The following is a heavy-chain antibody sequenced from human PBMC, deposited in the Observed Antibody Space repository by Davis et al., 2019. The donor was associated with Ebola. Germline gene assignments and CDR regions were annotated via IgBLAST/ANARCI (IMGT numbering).Heavy chain of an antibody. CDR3: ARERGYYYGSGSQKDYYYYGMDV. J-gene: IGHJ6*02. CDR1: GFTFSSYW. D-gene: IGHD3-10*01. CDR2: IKQDGSEK. Sequence: PGGSLRLSCAASGFTFSSYWMSWVRQAPGKGLEWVANIKQDGSEKYYVDSVKGRFTISRDNAKNSLYLQMNSLRAEDTAVYYCARERGYYYGSGSQKDYYYYGMDVWGQGTTVTVSS. V-gene: IGHV3-7*03.